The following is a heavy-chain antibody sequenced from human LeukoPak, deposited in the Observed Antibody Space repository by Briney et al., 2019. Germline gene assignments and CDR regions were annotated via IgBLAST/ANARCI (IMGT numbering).Heavy chain of an antibody. J-gene: IGHJ4*02. V-gene: IGHV6-1*01. CDR3: ARAQAYSGRIFDY. D-gene: IGHD1-26*01. Sequence: SQTLSLTCAISGDSVSSNSAAWNWIRQSPSRGLEWLGRTYYRSKWYNEYAVSVKSRITINPDTSKNQFSLQLNSVTPEDTGLYYCARAQAYSGRIFDYWGQGTLVTVSS. CDR2: TYYRSKWYN. CDR1: GDSVSSNSAA.